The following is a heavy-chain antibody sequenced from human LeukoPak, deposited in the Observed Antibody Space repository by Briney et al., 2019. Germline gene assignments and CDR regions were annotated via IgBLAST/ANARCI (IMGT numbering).Heavy chain of an antibody. CDR2: IYTSGST. D-gene: IGHD2-21*01. J-gene: IGHJ6*03. CDR3: ARVGSYSHLYYYYYYMDV. V-gene: IGHV4-4*07. CDR1: GGSISSYY. Sequence: SETLSLTCTVSGGSISSYYWSWIRQPAGKGLEGIGRIYTSGSTNYNPSLKSRVTMSVDTSKNQFSLKLSSVTAADTAVYYCARVGSYSHLYYYYYYMDVWGKGTTVTVSS.